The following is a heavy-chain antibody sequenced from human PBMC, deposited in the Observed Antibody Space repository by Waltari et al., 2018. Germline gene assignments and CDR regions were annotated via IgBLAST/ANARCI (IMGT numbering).Heavy chain of an antibody. CDR1: GGTFSSYA. CDR3: ASGEATGDAIMRLLSGPWNY. Sequence: QVQLVQSGAEVKKPGSSVKVSCKASGGTFSSYAISWVRQAPGQGLEWMGGIIPILGIANYAQKFQGRVTITADKSTSTAYMELSSLRSEDTAVYYCASGEATGDAIMRLLSGPWNYWGQGTLVTVSS. CDR2: IIPILGIA. D-gene: IGHD7-27*01. J-gene: IGHJ4*02. V-gene: IGHV1-69*10.